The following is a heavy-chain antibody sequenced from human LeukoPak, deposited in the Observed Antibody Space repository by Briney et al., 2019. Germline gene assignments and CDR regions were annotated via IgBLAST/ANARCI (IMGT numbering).Heavy chain of an antibody. D-gene: IGHD1-26*01. CDR3: ASSGSPNVGGY. J-gene: IGHJ4*02. CDR1: GGTFTSYA. Sequence: SVKVSCKASGGTFTSYAISWVRQAPGQGLEWMGGIIPIFGTANYAQKFQGRVTITADESTSTAYMELSSLRSEDTAVYYCASSGSPNVGGYWGQGTLVTVSS. CDR2: IIPIFGTA. V-gene: IGHV1-69*13.